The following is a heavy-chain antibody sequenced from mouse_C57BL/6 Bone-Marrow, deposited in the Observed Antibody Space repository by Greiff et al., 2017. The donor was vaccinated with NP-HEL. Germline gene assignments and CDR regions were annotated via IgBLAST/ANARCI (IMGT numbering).Heavy chain of an antibody. V-gene: IGHV1-55*01. CDR1: GYTFTSYW. CDR3: ARENYYGSSPGRYFDV. D-gene: IGHD1-1*01. J-gene: IGHJ1*03. Sequence: QVQLQQPGAELVKPGASVKMSCKASGYTFTSYWITWVKQRPGQGLEWIGDIYPGSGSTNYNEKFKSKATLTVDTSSSTAYMQLSSLTSEDSAVYYCARENYYGSSPGRYFDVWGTGTTVTVSS. CDR2: IYPGSGST.